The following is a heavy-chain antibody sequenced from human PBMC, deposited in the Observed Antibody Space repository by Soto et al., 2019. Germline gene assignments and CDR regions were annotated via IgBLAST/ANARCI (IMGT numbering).Heavy chain of an antibody. CDR1: GFTFSSYS. V-gene: IGHV3-21*01. J-gene: IGHJ6*03. Sequence: GGSLRLSCAASGFTFSSYSMNWVRQAPGKGLEWVSSISSSSSYIYYADSVKGRFTISRDNAKNSLYLQMNSLRAEDTAVYYCARDAIYDILTGYPMDVWGKGTTVTVSS. CDR3: ARDAIYDILTGYPMDV. D-gene: IGHD3-9*01. CDR2: ISSSSSYI.